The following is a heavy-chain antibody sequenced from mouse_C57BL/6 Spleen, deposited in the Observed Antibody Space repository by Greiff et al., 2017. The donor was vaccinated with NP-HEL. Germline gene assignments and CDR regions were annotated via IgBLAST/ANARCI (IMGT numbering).Heavy chain of an antibody. CDR3: ARPLTTVVADAMDY. D-gene: IGHD1-1*01. CDR1: GYTFTSYW. V-gene: IGHV1-64*01. CDR2: IHPNSGST. Sequence: VQLQQPGAELVKPGASVKLSCKASGYTFTSYWMHWVKQRPGRGLEWIGMIHPNSGSTNYNEKFKSKATLTVDKSSSTAYMQLSSLTSEDSAVYYCARPLTTVVADAMDYWGQGTSVTVSS. J-gene: IGHJ4*01.